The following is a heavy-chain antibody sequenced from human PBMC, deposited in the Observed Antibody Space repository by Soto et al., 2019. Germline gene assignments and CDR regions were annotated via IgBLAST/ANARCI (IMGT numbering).Heavy chain of an antibody. CDR3: VREKVTMIVGFYYFDY. Sequence: WGSLRLSCAASGFTVSSNYMSWVRQAPGKGLEWVSGIYAGGNTHYADSVEGRFTISRDNSNNMLYLQMNSLRAEDTAVYYCVREKVTMIVGFYYFDYWGQGTRVTVSS. D-gene: IGHD3-22*01. CDR2: IYAGGNT. J-gene: IGHJ4*02. CDR1: GFTVSSNY. V-gene: IGHV3-66*01.